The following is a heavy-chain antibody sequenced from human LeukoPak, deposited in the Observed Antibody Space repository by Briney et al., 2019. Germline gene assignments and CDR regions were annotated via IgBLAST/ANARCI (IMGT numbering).Heavy chain of an antibody. D-gene: IGHD4-17*01. Sequence: QSGGSLRLSCAASGFTFSSYEMNWVRQAPGKGLEWVSYISSSGSTIYYADSVKGRFTISRDNAKNSLYLQMNSLRAEDTAVYYCARGNGDLPFDYWGQGTLVTVSS. V-gene: IGHV3-48*03. J-gene: IGHJ4*02. CDR2: ISSSGSTI. CDR3: ARGNGDLPFDY. CDR1: GFTFSSYE.